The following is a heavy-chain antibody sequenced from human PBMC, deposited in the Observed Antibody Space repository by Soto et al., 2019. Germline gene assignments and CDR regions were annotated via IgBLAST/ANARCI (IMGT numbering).Heavy chain of an antibody. D-gene: IGHD3-3*01. CDR1: GLTFSSYA. CDR3: ARGGATYYDFWSGYYNNWFDP. CDR2: ISYDGSNK. J-gene: IGHJ5*02. Sequence: GGSLRLSCEPSGLTFSSYAIDWVRQAPGKGLEWVAVISYDGSNKYYADSVKGRFTISRDNSKNTLYLQMNSLRAEDTAVYYCARGGATYYDFWSGYYNNWFDPWGQGTLVTVSS. V-gene: IGHV3-30-3*01.